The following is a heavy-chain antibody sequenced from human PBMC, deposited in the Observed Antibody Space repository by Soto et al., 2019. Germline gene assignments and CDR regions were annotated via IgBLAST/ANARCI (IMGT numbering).Heavy chain of an antibody. CDR1: GYTFTGYC. CDR3: ARNYGSSSDAFDI. V-gene: IGHV1-2*04. CDR2: INPNSGGT. Sequence: GASVKVSCKSSGYTFTGYCIHWVRQAPGQGLEWMGWINPNSGGTNYAQKFQGWVTMTRDTSISTAYMELSRLRSDDTAVYYCARNYGSSSDAFDIWGRGTMVTVSS. D-gene: IGHD1-26*01. J-gene: IGHJ3*02.